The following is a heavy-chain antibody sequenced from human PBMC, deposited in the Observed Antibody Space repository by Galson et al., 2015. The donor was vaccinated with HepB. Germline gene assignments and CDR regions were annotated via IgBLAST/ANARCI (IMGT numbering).Heavy chain of an antibody. Sequence: SVKVSCKASGYTFTSYYMHWVRQAPGQGLEWMGIINPSGGSTSYAQKFQGRVTMTRDTSTSTVYMELSSLRSEDTAVYYCASCSSSWYGYYGMDVWGQGTTVTVSS. CDR3: ASCSSSWYGYYGMDV. CDR2: INPSGGST. J-gene: IGHJ6*02. V-gene: IGHV1-46*01. CDR1: GYTFTSYY. D-gene: IGHD6-13*01.